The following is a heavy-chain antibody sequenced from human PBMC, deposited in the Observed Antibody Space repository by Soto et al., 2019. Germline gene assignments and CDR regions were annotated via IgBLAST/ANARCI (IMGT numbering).Heavy chain of an antibody. V-gene: IGHV4-34*01. CDR1: GGAFSGYS. J-gene: IGHJ5*02. CDR2: IDHGGST. D-gene: IGHD3-10*01. Sequence: QVPLQQWGAGLLKPSETLSLTCAVYGGAFSGYSWTWIRQPPGKGPEWIGEIDHGGSTTYNPSLKSRVTISVDTSKNQFPLKLSSVTAADTAVYYCARGPSATVRGVFTAWGQGTLVTVSS. CDR3: ARGPSATVRGVFTA.